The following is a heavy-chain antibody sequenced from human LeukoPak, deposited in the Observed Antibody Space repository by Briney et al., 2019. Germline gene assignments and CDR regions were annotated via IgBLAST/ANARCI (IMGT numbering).Heavy chain of an antibody. CDR2: IYYSGST. V-gene: IGHV4-39*07. CDR3: ARGGDYYSGPRGRFDY. D-gene: IGHD4-17*01. J-gene: IGHJ4*02. Sequence: SETLSLTCTVSGGSIGISSYYWGWIRQPPGKGLEWIGSIYYSGSTYYNPSLKSRVTISVDTSKNQFSLQLSSVTAADTAVYYCARGGDYYSGPRGRFDYWGQGTLVTVSS. CDR1: GGSIGISSYY.